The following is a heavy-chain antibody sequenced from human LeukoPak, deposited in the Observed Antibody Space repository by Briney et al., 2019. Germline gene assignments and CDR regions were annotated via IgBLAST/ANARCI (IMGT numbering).Heavy chain of an antibody. V-gene: IGHV1-2*02. CDR3: AREDIAAAGTFRGPTGHNDY. Sequence: GGSVKVSCKASGYTFTGYYMHWVRQAPGQGLEWMGWINPNSGGTNYAQKFQGRVTMTRDTSISTAYMELSRLRSDDTAVYYCAREDIAAAGTFRGPTGHNDYWGQGTLVTVSS. D-gene: IGHD6-13*01. CDR2: INPNSGGT. J-gene: IGHJ4*02. CDR1: GYTFTGYY.